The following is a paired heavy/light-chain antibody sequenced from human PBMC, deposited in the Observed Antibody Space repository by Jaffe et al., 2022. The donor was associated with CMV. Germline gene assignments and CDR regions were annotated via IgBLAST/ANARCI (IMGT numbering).Light chain of an antibody. J-gene: IGKJ4*01. V-gene: IGKV2-30*02. CDR2: KVS. CDR3: MQGTHWPLT. CDR1: QSLVHSDGNTY. Sequence: DVVMTQSPLSLPVTLGQPASISCRSSQSLVHSDGNTYLNWFQQRPGQSPRRLIYKVSNRDSGVPDRFSGSGSGTDFTLKISRVEAEDVGVYYCMQGTHWPLTFGGGTKVEIK.
Heavy chain of an antibody. CDR3: ARWGPGWSRSSSEDYYYGMDV. CDR2: ISAYNGNT. Sequence: QVQLVQSGAEVKKPGASVKVSCKASGYTFTSYGISWVRQAPGQGLEWMGWISAYNGNTNYAQKLQGRVTMTTDTSTSTAYMELRSLRSDDTAVYYCARWGPGWSRSSSEDYYYGMDVWGQGTTVTVSS. V-gene: IGHV1-18*01. D-gene: IGHD6-6*01. CDR1: GYTFTSYG. J-gene: IGHJ6*02.